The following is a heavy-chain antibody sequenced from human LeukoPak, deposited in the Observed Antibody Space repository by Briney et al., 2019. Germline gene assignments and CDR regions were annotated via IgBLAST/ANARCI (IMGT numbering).Heavy chain of an antibody. J-gene: IGHJ3*02. Sequence: PSETLSLTCTVSGGSISSYYWSWIRQPPGKGLGWIGYIYYSGSTNYNPSLKSRVTISVGTSKNQFSLKLSSVTAADTAVYYCARHVRSGSYAFDIWGQGTMVTVSS. V-gene: IGHV4-59*08. CDR2: IYYSGST. CDR1: GGSISSYY. CDR3: ARHVRSGSYAFDI. D-gene: IGHD1-26*01.